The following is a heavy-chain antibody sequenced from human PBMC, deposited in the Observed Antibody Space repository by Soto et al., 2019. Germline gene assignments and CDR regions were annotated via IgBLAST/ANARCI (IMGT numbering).Heavy chain of an antibody. J-gene: IGHJ4*02. Sequence: XECLRLSCAASGFTFSSYGMHWVRQAPGKGLEWVAVIWYDGSNKYYADSVKGRFTISRDNSKNTLYLQMNSLRAEDTAVYYCARDRIAAAGTGDLDYWGQGTLVTVSS. V-gene: IGHV3-33*01. CDR2: IWYDGSNK. CDR3: ARDRIAAAGTGDLDY. CDR1: GFTFSSYG. D-gene: IGHD6-13*01.